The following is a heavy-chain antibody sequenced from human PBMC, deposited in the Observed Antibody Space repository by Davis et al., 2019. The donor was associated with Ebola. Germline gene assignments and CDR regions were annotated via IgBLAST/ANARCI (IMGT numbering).Heavy chain of an antibody. CDR1: GFTFSDYY. D-gene: IGHD1-14*01. J-gene: IGHJ3*02. CDR2: ISSSSSYT. CDR3: ARARKNRREQPGAFDI. Sequence: SLKISCAASGFTFSDYYMSWIRQAPGKGLEWVSYISSSSSYTNYADSVKGRFTISRDNAKNSLYLQMNSLRAEDTAVYYCARARKNRREQPGAFDIWGQGTMVTVSS. V-gene: IGHV3-11*06.